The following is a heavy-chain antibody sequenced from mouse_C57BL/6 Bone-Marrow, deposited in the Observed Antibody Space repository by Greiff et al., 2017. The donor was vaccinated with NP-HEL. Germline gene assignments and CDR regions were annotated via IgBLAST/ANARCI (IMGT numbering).Heavy chain of an antibody. CDR3: ARRYDGYFYWYFDV. CDR2: ISSGSSTI. CDR1: GFTFSDYG. V-gene: IGHV5-17*01. J-gene: IGHJ1*03. Sequence: EVMLVESGGGLVKPGGSLKLSCAASGFTFSDYGMHWVRQAPEKGLEWVAYISSGSSTIYYADTVKGRFTISRDNAKNTLFLQMTSLRSEDTAMYYCARRYDGYFYWYFDVWGTGTTVTVSS. D-gene: IGHD2-3*01.